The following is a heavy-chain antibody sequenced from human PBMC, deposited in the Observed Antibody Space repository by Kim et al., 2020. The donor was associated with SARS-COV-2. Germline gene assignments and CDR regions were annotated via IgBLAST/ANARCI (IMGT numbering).Heavy chain of an antibody. J-gene: IGHJ4*02. CDR2: IKSDGSEK. V-gene: IGHV3-7*01. D-gene: IGHD6-19*01. Sequence: GGSLRLSCAVSGFTFSNFWMSWVRQVPGKGLEWLANIKSDGSEKYYVDSVRDRFTISRDNANNLLFLQMNSLRADDTAVYYCARDIGRWGRGWSGWGQGTLVTVSS. CDR3: ARDIGRWGRGWSG. CDR1: GFTFSNFW.